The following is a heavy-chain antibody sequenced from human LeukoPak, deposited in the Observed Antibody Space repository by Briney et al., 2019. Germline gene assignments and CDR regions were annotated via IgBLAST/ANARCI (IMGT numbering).Heavy chain of an antibody. CDR2: ISWNSGSI. Sequence: PGRSMRLSCVASGFTFDNYVMHWVRQAPGKGLEWVSGISWNSGSIGYADSVGGRFTISRDNAKNSLYLQMNSLRAEDTALYYCAKGFLESSYGMDVWGQGTTVTVSS. J-gene: IGHJ6*02. D-gene: IGHD3-3*01. V-gene: IGHV3-9*01. CDR3: AKGFLESSYGMDV. CDR1: GFTFDNYV.